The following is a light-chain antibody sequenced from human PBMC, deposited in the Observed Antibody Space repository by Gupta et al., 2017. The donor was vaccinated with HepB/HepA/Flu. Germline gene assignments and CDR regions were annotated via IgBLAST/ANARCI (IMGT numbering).Light chain of an antibody. CDR1: SSDVGGYNY. CDR3: SSYTSSSTPV. J-gene: IGLJ2*01. V-gene: IGLV2-14*03. Sequence: QAALTHPATASGSPVQAITISCTRTSSDVGGYNYVSWYQQHPGKAPKLMIYDVSNRPSGVSNRFSGSKSGNTASLTISGLQAEDEADYYCSSYTSSSTPVFGGGTKLTVL. CDR2: DVS.